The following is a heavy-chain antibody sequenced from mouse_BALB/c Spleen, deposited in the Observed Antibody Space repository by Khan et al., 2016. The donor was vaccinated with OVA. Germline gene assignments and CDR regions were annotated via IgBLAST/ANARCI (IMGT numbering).Heavy chain of an antibody. V-gene: IGHV2-9*02. D-gene: IGHD1-3*01. CDR1: GFSLTSYG. CDR2: IWAGGST. CDR3: ARLEDI. Sequence: VQLKESGPGLVAPSQSLSITCTVTGFSLTSYGVHWVRQPPGKGLEWLGVIWAGGSTNYNSALLSRLSISKDNSKSQVFLKMNSLQTYDTAIYYCARLEDIWGQGTTLTVSS. J-gene: IGHJ2*01.